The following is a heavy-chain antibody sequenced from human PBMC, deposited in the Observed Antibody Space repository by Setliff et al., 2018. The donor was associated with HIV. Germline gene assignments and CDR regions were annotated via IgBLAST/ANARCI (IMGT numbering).Heavy chain of an antibody. D-gene: IGHD2-21*02. Sequence: KPSETLSLTCTVSGASISDSKYYWGWIRQPPGKGLEWIGNIHYSGTTYYNPSLRGRVTISVDRSRNQFSLTLNSVTAADTATYYCASRGIVVVTMSMPDEFFVHWGHGTLVTVSS. CDR2: IHYSGTT. CDR1: GASISDSKYY. CDR3: ASRGIVVVTMSMPDEFFVH. V-gene: IGHV4-39*01. J-gene: IGHJ1*01.